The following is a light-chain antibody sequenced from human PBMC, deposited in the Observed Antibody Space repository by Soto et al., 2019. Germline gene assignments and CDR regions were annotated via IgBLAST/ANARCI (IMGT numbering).Light chain of an antibody. CDR1: QGIRSW. CDR3: QQANSYPFT. V-gene: IGKV1-12*01. Sequence: DIQITRSASYVSASIGDRVTITCRASQGIRSWLAWYQQKPGKAPKLLIYAASSLQSGVPSRFSGSGSGTDFTLTISSLQPEDFATYFCQQANSYPFTFGPGTKVDVK. CDR2: AAS. J-gene: IGKJ3*01.